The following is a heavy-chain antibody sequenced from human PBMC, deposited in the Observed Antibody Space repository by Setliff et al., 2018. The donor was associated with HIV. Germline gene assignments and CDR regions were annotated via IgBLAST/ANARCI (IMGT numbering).Heavy chain of an antibody. V-gene: IGHV1-46*01. Sequence: ASVKVSCKASGYTFTSSYMHWVRQAPGQGLEWMGIINPSSGGTTYAQIFQGRVTMTRDTSTSTVYMELSSLRSEDTAVYYCARCGAGEWHLYMDVRGKGTAVTVSS. CDR3: ARCGAGEWHLYMDV. J-gene: IGHJ6*03. CDR1: GYTFTSSY. D-gene: IGHD3-16*01. CDR2: INPSSGGT.